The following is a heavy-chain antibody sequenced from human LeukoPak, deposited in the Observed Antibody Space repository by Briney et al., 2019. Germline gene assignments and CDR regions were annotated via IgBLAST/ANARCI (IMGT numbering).Heavy chain of an antibody. V-gene: IGHV4-4*07. CDR2: IYTSGST. J-gene: IGHJ3*02. CDR3: ARGGSYCSSTSCYWALDAFDI. Sequence: SETLSLTCTVSGGSISSYYWSWLRQPAGKGLEWIGRIYTSGSTNYNPSLKSRVTMSVDTSKNQFSLKLSSVTAADTAVYYCARGGSYCSSTSCYWALDAFDIWGQGTMVTVSS. D-gene: IGHD2-2*01. CDR1: GGSISSYY.